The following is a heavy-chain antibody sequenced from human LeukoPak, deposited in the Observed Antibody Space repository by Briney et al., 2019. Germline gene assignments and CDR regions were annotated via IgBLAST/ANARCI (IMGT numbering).Heavy chain of an antibody. CDR3: ARAGSPSVTTPYYYYGMDV. J-gene: IGHJ6*02. CDR1: GYTFTSYG. Sequence: ASVKVSCKASGYTFTSYGISWVRQAPGQGLEWMGWISAYNGNTNYAQKLQGRVTMTTDTSTSTAYMELRSLRSDDTAVYYCARAGSPSVTTPYYYYGMDVWGQGTTVTVSS. D-gene: IGHD4-11*01. CDR2: ISAYNGNT. V-gene: IGHV1-18*01.